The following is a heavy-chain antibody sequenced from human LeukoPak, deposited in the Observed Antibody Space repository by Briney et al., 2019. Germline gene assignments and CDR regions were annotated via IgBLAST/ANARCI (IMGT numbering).Heavy chain of an antibody. CDR3: ARGCSGGSCYGY. J-gene: IGHJ4*02. V-gene: IGHV4-59*08. Sequence: SETLSLTCTVSGGSISSYYWSWIRQPPGKGLEWIGYIYYSGSTNYNPSLKSRVTISVDTSKNQFSLKLSSVTAADTAVYYCARGCSGGSCYGYWGQGTLVTVSS. D-gene: IGHD2-15*01. CDR2: IYYSGST. CDR1: GGSISSYY.